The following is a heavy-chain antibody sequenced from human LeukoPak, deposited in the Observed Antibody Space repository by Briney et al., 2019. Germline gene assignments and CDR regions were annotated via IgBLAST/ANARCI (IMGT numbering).Heavy chain of an antibody. CDR1: GGSISSSSYY. D-gene: IGHD3-10*01. CDR3: ARVPVLLWFGELSAVVDY. J-gene: IGHJ4*02. CDR2: IYYSGST. Sequence: PSETLSLTCTVSGGSISSSSYYWGWIRQPPGKGLEWIGSIYYSGSTYYNPSLKSRVTISVDTSKNQFSLKLSSVTAADTAVYYCARVPVLLWFGELSAVVDYWGQGTLVTVSS. V-gene: IGHV4-39*07.